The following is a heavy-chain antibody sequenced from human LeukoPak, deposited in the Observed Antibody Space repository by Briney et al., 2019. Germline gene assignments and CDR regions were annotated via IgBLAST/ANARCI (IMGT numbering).Heavy chain of an antibody. Sequence: PSETLSLTCTVSGGSISSSSYYWGWIRQPPGKGLEWIGGIYYSGSTYYNPSLKSRVIISVDTSKNQFSLKLSSVTAADTAVYYCGRNAAYCIDCWGQGILVTVSS. J-gene: IGHJ1*01. CDR1: GGSISSSSYY. CDR3: GRNAAYCIDC. D-gene: IGHD3-9*01. CDR2: IYYSGST. V-gene: IGHV4-39*07.